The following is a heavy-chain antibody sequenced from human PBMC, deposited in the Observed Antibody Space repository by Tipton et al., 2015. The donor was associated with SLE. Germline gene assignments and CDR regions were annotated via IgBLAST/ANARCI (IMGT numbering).Heavy chain of an antibody. CDR1: GFTFSSYA. J-gene: IGHJ6*02. Sequence: RSLRLSCAASGFTFSSYAMHWVRQAPGKGLEWVAVISYDGSNKYYADSVKGRFTISRDNSKNTLYLQMNSLRAEDTAVYYCAGGLGGYYGMDVWGQGTTVTVSS. CDR3: AGGLGGYYGMDV. V-gene: IGHV3-30*04. CDR2: ISYDGSNK. D-gene: IGHD3/OR15-3a*01.